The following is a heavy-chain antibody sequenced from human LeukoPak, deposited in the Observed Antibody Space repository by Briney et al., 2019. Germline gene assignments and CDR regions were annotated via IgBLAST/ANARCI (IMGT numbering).Heavy chain of an antibody. CDR1: GGTFSSYA. V-gene: IGHV1-69*13. D-gene: IGHD3-22*01. CDR3: ARDGSVSSGYPNY. J-gene: IGHJ4*02. Sequence: SVKVSCKASGGTFSSYAISWVRQAPGQGLEWMGGIIPTFGTANYAQKFQGRVTITADESTSTAYMELSSLRSEDTAVYYCARDGSVSSGYPNYWGQGTLVAVSS. CDR2: IIPTFGTA.